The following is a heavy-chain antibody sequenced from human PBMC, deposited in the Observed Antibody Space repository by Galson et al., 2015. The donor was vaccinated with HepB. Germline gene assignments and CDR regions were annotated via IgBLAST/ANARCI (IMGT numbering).Heavy chain of an antibody. CDR3: ARDGPSVSFDI. V-gene: IGHV3-30-3*01. CDR2: ISYDGSNK. CDR1: GFTFSSYA. J-gene: IGHJ3*02. Sequence: SLRLSCAASGFTFSSYAMHWVRQAPGKGLEWVAVISYDGSNKYYADSVKGRFTISRDNSKNTLYLQMNSLRAEDTAVYYCARDGPSVSFDIWGQGTMVTVSS.